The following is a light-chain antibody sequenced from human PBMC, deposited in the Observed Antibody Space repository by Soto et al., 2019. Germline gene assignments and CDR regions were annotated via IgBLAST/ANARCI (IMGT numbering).Light chain of an antibody. Sequence: EIVMTQSPATLSVSPGERATLSCRASQSVSSNLAWYQQKPGQAPRLLMNGASTRATGIPARFSGSGSGTEFTLTISSLQSEDFAVYYCQQYNNWPPWTFGQGTKVEIK. CDR1: QSVSSN. CDR2: GAS. J-gene: IGKJ1*01. V-gene: IGKV3-15*01. CDR3: QQYNNWPPWT.